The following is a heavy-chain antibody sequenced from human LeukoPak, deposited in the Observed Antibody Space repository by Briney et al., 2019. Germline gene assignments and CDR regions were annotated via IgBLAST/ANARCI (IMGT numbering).Heavy chain of an antibody. CDR3: ASGGNSAWDAFDI. V-gene: IGHV4-4*07. J-gene: IGHJ3*02. D-gene: IGHD4-23*01. Sequence: SETLSLTCAVSGDSIGGYYWSWIRQPAGKGLEWIGRIYTSGSTNYNPSLKSRVTMSVDTSKNQFSLKLTSVTAADTAVYYCASGGNSAWDAFDIWGQGTSVTVSS. CDR2: IYTSGST. CDR1: GDSIGGYY.